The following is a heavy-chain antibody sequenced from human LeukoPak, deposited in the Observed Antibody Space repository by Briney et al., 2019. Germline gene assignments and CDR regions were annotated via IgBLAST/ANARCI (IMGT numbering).Heavy chain of an antibody. J-gene: IGHJ4*02. CDR1: GYTFTSYY. V-gene: IGHV1-46*01. D-gene: IGHD2-15*01. CDR2: INPSGGST. CDR3: ARALSGYCSGGSCYGIDDY. Sequence: VASVKVSCKASGYTFTSYYMHWVRQAPGQGLEWMGKINPSGGSTSYAQKFQGRVTMTRDTSTSTVYMELSSLRSEDTAVYYCARALSGYCSGGSCYGIDDYWGQGTLVTVSS.